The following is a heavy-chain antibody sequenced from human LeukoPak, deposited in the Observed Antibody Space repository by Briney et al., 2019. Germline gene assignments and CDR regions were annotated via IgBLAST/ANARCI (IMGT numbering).Heavy chain of an antibody. V-gene: IGHV4-38-2*02. Sequence: PSETPSPTRTVSGYSISSGFYWGWVRPPPGKGVEWVGGIYHSGSTYYNPSLKSRVTISVDTSKNQFSLKLSSVTAADTAVYYCARRSVVTAINFDAFDIWGQGTMVTVSS. CDR1: GYSISSGFY. J-gene: IGHJ3*02. D-gene: IGHD2-21*02. CDR3: ARRSVVTAINFDAFDI. CDR2: IYHSGST.